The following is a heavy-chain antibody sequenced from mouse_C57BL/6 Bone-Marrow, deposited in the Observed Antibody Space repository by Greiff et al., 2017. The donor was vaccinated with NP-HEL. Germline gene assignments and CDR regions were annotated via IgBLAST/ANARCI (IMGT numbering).Heavy chain of an antibody. CDR3: ARFPFITTVVATEYYAMDY. Sequence: EVQLQQSGPELVKPGASVKISCKASGYTFTDYYMNWVKQSHGKSLEWIGDINPNNGGTSYNQKFKGKATLTVDKSSSTAYMELRSLTSEDSAVYYCARFPFITTVVATEYYAMDYWGQGTSVTVSS. CDR2: INPNNGGT. CDR1: GYTFTDYY. J-gene: IGHJ4*01. V-gene: IGHV1-26*01. D-gene: IGHD1-1*01.